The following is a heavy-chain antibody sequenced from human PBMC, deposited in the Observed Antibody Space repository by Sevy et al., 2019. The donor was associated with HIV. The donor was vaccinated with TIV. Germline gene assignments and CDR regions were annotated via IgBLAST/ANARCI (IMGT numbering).Heavy chain of an antibody. CDR3: ARDSYSNYRRTYGMDV. D-gene: IGHD4-4*01. V-gene: IGHV4-30-2*01. J-gene: IGHJ6*02. Sequence: SETLSLTCAVSGGSISSGGYSGSWIRQPPGKGLEGMGNINHSGSTTYNPSLKSQVTISVDRSRNQFSLKLSSVTAADTAVYYCARDSYSNYRRTYGMDVWGQGTTVTVSS. CDR2: INHSGST. CDR1: GGSISSGGYS.